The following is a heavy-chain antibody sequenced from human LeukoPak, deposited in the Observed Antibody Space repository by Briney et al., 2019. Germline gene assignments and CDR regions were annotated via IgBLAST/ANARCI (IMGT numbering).Heavy chain of an antibody. CDR2: INQDRSEK. Sequence: GGSLRLSCAASGFSFSSHWMSWVRQAPGKGLEWVANINQDRSEKYYVDSVKGRFTISRDNAKNSLYLQMNSLRAEDTAVYYCARDGVRDGLYFDYWGQGTLVTVAS. CDR1: GFSFSSHW. D-gene: IGHD5-24*01. V-gene: IGHV3-7*01. CDR3: ARDGVRDGLYFDY. J-gene: IGHJ4*02.